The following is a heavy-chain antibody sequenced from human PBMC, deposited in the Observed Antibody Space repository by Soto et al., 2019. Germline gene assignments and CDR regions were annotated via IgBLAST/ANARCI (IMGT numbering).Heavy chain of an antibody. D-gene: IGHD4-17*01. CDR2: INHSGST. CDR3: AVGTTGGDYVRAWFDP. CDR1: GGSFSGYY. J-gene: IGHJ5*02. V-gene: IGHV4-34*01. Sequence: QVQLQQWGAGLLKPSETLSLTCAVYGGSFSGYYWSWIRQPPGKGLEWIGEINHSGSTNYNPSLKGRVTISVETSKNQFSLKLGSVTAADTAVYYCAVGTTGGDYVRAWFDPWGQGTLVTVSS.